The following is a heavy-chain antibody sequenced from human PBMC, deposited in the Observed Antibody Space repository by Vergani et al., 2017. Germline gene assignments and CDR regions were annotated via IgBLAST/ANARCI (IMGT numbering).Heavy chain of an antibody. V-gene: IGHV3-23*01. D-gene: IGHD2-2*01. J-gene: IGHJ3*01. CDR3: AKVGGSTNYPYGGGAFDV. CDR2: INNNGGST. CDR1: GFTFNSYA. Sequence: QLLESGGGLIQPGGSLRLSCAASGFTFNSYAMTWVRQAPGKGLEWVSGINNNGGSTNYANSVKGRFTISRDNSKNTLYLQMTDLRAEDTATYYCAKVGGSTNYPYGGGAFDVWGHGTMVTVSS.